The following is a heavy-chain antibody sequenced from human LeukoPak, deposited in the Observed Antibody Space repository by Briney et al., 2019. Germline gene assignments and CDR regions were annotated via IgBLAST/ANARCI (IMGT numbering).Heavy chain of an antibody. Sequence: GASVKVSCKASGYTFTGYYMHWVRQAPGQGLEWMGRINPNSGGTNYAQKFQGRVTMTRDTSISTAYKELSRLRSDDTAVYYCARYITVGATYQHFDYWGQGTLVTVSS. CDR1: GYTFTGYY. CDR2: INPNSGGT. D-gene: IGHD1-26*01. CDR3: ARYITVGATYQHFDY. V-gene: IGHV1-2*06. J-gene: IGHJ4*02.